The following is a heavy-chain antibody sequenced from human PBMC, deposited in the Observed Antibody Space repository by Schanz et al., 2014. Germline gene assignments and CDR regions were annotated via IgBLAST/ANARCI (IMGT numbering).Heavy chain of an antibody. CDR3: ARDASSSDYHLAH. J-gene: IGHJ4*02. CDR1: GITFSSHS. Sequence: EVQLVESGGGLVQPGGSLRLSCAASGITFSSHSFNWVRQAPGKGLEWISYITYNGGTIYYADSVKGRFTISRDNAKNSLYLEMNSLRAEDTALYYCARDASSSDYHLAHWGQGTLVTVSS. CDR2: ITYNGGTI. V-gene: IGHV3-48*01. D-gene: IGHD3-22*01.